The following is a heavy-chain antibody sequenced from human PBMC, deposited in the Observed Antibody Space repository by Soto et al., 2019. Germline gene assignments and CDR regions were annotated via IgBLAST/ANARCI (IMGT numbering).Heavy chain of an antibody. CDR3: ARGLSVTLFDY. CDR2: SRNRANSYST. V-gene: IGHV3-72*01. J-gene: IGHJ4*02. D-gene: IGHD4-17*01. CDR1: GFTFSDHY. Sequence: EVQLVESGGGLVQPGGSLRLSCAASGFTFSDHYMDWVRQAPGKGLEWVGRSRNRANSYSTEYAASVKGRFTISRDDSKNSLYLQMNSLITDDTAVYYCARGLSVTLFDYWGQGTLVTVSS.